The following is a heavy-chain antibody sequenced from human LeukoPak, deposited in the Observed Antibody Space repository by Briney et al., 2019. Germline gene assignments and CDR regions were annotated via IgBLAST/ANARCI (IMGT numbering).Heavy chain of an antibody. CDR2: IYYSGST. V-gene: IGHV4-39*01. Sequence: PSETLSLTCTGSGVSISSSSYYWGWIRQPPGKGLEWIGSIYYSGSTYYNPSLKSRVTISVDTSKNQFSLKLSSVTAADTAVYYCARHDIAAAGTGSAYYFDYWGQGTLVTVSS. J-gene: IGHJ4*02. D-gene: IGHD6-13*01. CDR3: ARHDIAAAGTGSAYYFDY. CDR1: GVSISSSSYY.